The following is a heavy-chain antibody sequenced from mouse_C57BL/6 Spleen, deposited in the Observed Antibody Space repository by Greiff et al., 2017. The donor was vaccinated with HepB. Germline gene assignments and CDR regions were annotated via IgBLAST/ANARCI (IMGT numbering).Heavy chain of an antibody. CDR1: GYAFSSSW. V-gene: IGHV1-82*01. Sequence: VQLQQSGPELVKPGASVKISCKASGYAFSSSWMNWVKQRPGKGLEWIGRIYPGDGDTNYNGKFKGKATLTADKSSSTAYMQLSSLTSEDSAVYFCATAYYSNFFAYWGQRTLVTVSA. J-gene: IGHJ3*01. CDR3: ATAYYSNFFAY. CDR2: IYPGDGDT. D-gene: IGHD2-5*01.